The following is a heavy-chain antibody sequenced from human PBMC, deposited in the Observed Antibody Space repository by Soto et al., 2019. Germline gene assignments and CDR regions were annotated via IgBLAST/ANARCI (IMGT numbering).Heavy chain of an antibody. J-gene: IGHJ5*02. CDR2: IYYSGST. D-gene: IGHD5-12*01. Sequence: SETLSLTCTVSGGSISSGDYYWSWIRQPPGKGLEWIGYIYYSGSTYYNPSLKSRVTISVDTSKNQFSLKLSSVTAADTAVYYCAIGTVDMGPENWFDPWGQGTLVTVSS. V-gene: IGHV4-30-4*01. CDR1: GGSISSGDYY. CDR3: AIGTVDMGPENWFDP.